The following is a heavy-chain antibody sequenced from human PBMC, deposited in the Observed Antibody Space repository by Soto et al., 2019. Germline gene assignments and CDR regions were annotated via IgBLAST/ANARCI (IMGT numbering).Heavy chain of an antibody. CDR2: IIPIFGTA. CDR3: ARGQLVNYYGMDV. CDR1: GGTFSSYA. Sequence: ASVKVSCKASGGTFSSYAISWVQQAPGQGLEWMGGIIPIFGTANYAQKFQGSVTITADESTSTAHMELSSLISEDTAVYYCARGQLVNYYGMDVWGQGTTVTVSS. J-gene: IGHJ6*02. D-gene: IGHD6-6*01. V-gene: IGHV1-69*13.